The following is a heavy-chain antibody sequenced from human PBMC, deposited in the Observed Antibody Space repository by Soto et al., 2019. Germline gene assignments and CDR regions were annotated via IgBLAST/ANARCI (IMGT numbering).Heavy chain of an antibody. J-gene: IGHJ4*02. Sequence: ASVKVSCKASGNTVPNYAIHWVRQAPGQRLEWMGWINAGNGNTKYSQKFQGRVTITRDTSASTAYMELSSLRSEDTAVYYCARGMYMIDYWGQGTLVTVSS. V-gene: IGHV1-3*01. CDR1: GNTVPNYA. CDR3: ARGMYMIDY. CDR2: INAGNGNT. D-gene: IGHD1-20*01.